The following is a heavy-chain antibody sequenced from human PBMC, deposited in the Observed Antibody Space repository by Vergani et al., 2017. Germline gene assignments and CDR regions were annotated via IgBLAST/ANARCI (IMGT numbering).Heavy chain of an antibody. Sequence: EVQLVESGGGLVQPGGSLRLSCAASGFTFSNAWLRWVRQAPGKGLVWVGRIKSKTDGGTTDYAAPVKGRFTISRDDSKNTLYLQMNSLKTEDTAVYYCTTAPQXYYDSSGYSRPVDYWEQGTLVTVSS. J-gene: IGHJ4*01. CDR1: GFTFSNAW. D-gene: IGHD3-22*01. V-gene: IGHV3-15*01. CDR3: TTAPQXYYDSSGYSRPVDY. CDR2: IKSKTDGGTT.